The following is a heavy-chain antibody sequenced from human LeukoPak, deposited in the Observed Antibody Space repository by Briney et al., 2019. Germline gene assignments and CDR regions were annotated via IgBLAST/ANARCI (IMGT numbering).Heavy chain of an antibody. CDR1: GFSLSTSGVG. D-gene: IGHD3-3*01. CDR2: IYWDDDK. Sequence: ESGPTLVKPTQTLTLTCTFSGFSLSTSGVGVGWIRQPPGKALEWLALIYWDDDKYYSPSLKNRLTITKDTSKNQVVLTMTNMDPVDTATYYCAHRINYDLEEENWFDPWGQGTLVTVSS. CDR3: AHRINYDLEEENWFDP. V-gene: IGHV2-5*02. J-gene: IGHJ5*02.